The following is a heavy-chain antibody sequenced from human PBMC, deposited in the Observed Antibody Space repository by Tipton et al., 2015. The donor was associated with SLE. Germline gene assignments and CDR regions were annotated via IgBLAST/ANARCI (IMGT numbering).Heavy chain of an antibody. J-gene: IGHJ4*02. V-gene: IGHV4-31*03. Sequence: TLSLTCTVSSGSISSDAYYWSWIRQYPGKGLEWIGYIYYSGSSFYNPSLKSRVSISIDTSKNQFSLKLISVTAADTAVYYCGRGGLRIRDWIDYWGQGTLVNVSS. CDR3: GRGGLRIRDWIDY. D-gene: IGHD3-9*01. CDR1: SGSISSDAYY. CDR2: IYYSGSS.